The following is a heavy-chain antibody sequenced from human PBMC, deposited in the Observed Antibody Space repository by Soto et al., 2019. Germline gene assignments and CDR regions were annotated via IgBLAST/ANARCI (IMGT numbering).Heavy chain of an antibody. CDR3: ARLNRDYYYYGMDV. J-gene: IGHJ6*02. V-gene: IGHV4-4*02. CDR2: IDQNGIT. Sequence: SETLSLTCAVSGDPISSSKWWTWVRQTPGKGLEWIGKIDQNGITNYNPSLESRVTILKDNSKNQLSLKLTSVTAVDSAVYYCARLNRDYYYYGMDVWGQGATVTVSS. CDR1: GDPISSSKW.